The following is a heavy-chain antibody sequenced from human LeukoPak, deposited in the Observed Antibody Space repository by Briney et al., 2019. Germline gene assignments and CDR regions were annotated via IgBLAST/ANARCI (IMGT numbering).Heavy chain of an antibody. Sequence: SQTLSLTCAISGDSVSSNSVTWNWIRQSPSRGLEWLGRTNYRSTLYNDYAVSVRGRITVNPDTSKNQFSLHLNSVTPEDTAVYYCARRLTQYDCFDPWGQGILVTVSS. D-gene: IGHD2-2*01. J-gene: IGHJ5*02. V-gene: IGHV6-1*01. CDR2: TNYRSTLYN. CDR3: ARRLTQYDCFDP. CDR1: GDSVSSNSVT.